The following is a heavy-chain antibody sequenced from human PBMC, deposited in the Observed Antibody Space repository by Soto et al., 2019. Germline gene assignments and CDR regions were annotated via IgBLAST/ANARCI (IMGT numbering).Heavy chain of an antibody. CDR3: AREVVTTEWYFDN. CDR1: GFTFSSHS. D-gene: IGHD1-1*01. J-gene: IGHJ4*02. CDR2: TSANDGTK. V-gene: IGHV3-30-3*01. Sequence: QVQLMESGGGVVQPGGTLRLSFVTSGFTFSSHSMHWFRQAPGKGLEWVAVTSANDGTKFYTDSVKGRFTVSRDNSKNTLYLHMNSLRVEDTAVYYCAREVVTTEWYFDNWGQGILVIVSS.